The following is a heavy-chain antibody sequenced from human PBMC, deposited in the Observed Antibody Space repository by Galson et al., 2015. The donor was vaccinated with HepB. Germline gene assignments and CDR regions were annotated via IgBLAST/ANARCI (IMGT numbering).Heavy chain of an antibody. Sequence: LRLSCAASGFTFSSYWMSWVRQPPGKGLEWIGYIYYSDTTNYNPSLKSRVTMSIDRSENQFSLKLGSVTAADTAVYYCARGGAYCGGDCHGGYDMDVWGQGTTVTVSS. D-gene: IGHD2-21*02. V-gene: IGHV4-59*01. CDR1: GFTFSSYW. CDR2: IYYSDTT. CDR3: ARGGAYCGGDCHGGYDMDV. J-gene: IGHJ6*02.